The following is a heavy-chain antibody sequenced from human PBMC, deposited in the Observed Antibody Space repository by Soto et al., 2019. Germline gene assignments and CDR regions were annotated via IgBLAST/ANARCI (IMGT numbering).Heavy chain of an antibody. V-gene: IGHV3-23*01. CDR2: ISGSGGST. CDR1: GFTFSSYA. D-gene: IGHD3-22*01. CDR3: AKVPYYDSSGYRDY. J-gene: IGHJ4*02. Sequence: VGSLRLSGAASGFTFSSYAMSWVRQAPGKGLEWVSAISGSGGSTYYADSVKGRFTISRDNSKNTLYLQMNSLRAEDTAVYYCAKVPYYDSSGYRDYWGQGTLVTVSS.